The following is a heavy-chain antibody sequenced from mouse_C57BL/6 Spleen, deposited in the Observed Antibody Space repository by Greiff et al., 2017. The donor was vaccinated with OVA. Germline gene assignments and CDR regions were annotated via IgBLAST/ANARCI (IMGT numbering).Heavy chain of an antibody. J-gene: IGHJ3*01. CDR3: ARGSDWFAY. Sequence: EVMLVESGGGLVQPGGSLSLSCAASGFTFTDYYMSWVRQPPGKALEWLGFIRNKANGYTTEYSASVKGRFTISRDNSQIILYLQMNALRAEDSATYYCARGSDWFAYWGQGTLVTVSA. CDR2: IRNKANGYTT. V-gene: IGHV7-3*01. CDR1: GFTFTDYY.